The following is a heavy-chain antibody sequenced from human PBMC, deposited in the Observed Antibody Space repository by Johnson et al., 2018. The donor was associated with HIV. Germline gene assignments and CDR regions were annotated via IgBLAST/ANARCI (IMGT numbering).Heavy chain of an antibody. Sequence: VQLVESGGGLVQPGGSLRLSCAASGFSISSNYMSWIRQAPGKGLEWVSVIYRAGSTYYADSVKDRFTISRDISKNTIYLQMNSLRAEDTAVYYCAKPQWSGWPPGAFDIWG. CDR1: GFSISSNY. CDR3: AKPQWSGWPPGAFDI. CDR2: IYRAGST. J-gene: IGHJ3*02. D-gene: IGHD6-19*01. V-gene: IGHV3-66*04.